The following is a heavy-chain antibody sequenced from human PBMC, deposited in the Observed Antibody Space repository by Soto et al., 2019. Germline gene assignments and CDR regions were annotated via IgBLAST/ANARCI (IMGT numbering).Heavy chain of an antibody. V-gene: IGHV1-8*02. J-gene: IGHJ3*02. CDR1: GYTFTSYG. CDR2: MNPNSGNT. Sequence: ASVKVSCKASGYTFTSYGISWVRQAPGQGLEWMGWMNPNSGNTGYAQKFQGRVTMTRNTSLSTAYMELSSLRSEDTAVYYCAMTVAEPYAFDIWGQGTMVTVSS. CDR3: AMTVAEPYAFDI. D-gene: IGHD6-19*01.